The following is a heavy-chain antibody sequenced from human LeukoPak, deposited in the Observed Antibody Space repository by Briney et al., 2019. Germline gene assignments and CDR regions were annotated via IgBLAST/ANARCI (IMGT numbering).Heavy chain of an antibody. D-gene: IGHD3-10*01. J-gene: IGHJ3*02. V-gene: IGHV4-61*02. CDR1: GGSLSSGSYY. CDR3: AKSNGYGLVDI. Sequence: PSETLTLTCTVSGGSLSSGSYYWRWIRQPAGTGLDWFVRIYTSGSTNYDPSLNRRLTISVDTSKNQFSLKRKSVTAADTAVYYCAKSNGYGLVDIWGQGTMVTVSS. CDR2: IYTSGST.